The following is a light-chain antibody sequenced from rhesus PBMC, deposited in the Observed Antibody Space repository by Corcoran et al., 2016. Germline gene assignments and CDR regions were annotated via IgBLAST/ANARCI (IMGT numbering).Light chain of an antibody. CDR1: ERVGSY. CDR2: SAD. CDR3: HQYNDLLPT. Sequence: EIVMTQSPATLSLSPGETATLSCRASERVGSYLAWYQQKPWQAPKLLGHSADFRATGIPDRFSGSGCRTDFTLTISSLKPDDVEVYHCHQYNDLLPTFGGGTKVEIK. J-gene: IGKJ4*01. V-gene: IGKV3-40*03.